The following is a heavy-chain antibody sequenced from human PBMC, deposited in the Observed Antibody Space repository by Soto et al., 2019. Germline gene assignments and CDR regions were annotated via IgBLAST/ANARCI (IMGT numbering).Heavy chain of an antibody. CDR3: ARVVAGYNFPFDY. Sequence: QVQLQESGPGLVKPSQTLSLTCTVSGGSFSSGNYHWSWIRQPPGKGLDWSGFIYYSRSTYYNPSLKSRVSSSQDTPKNQFSLRLSPLTAADTAIYYCARVVAGYNFPFDYWGQGILVTVSS. V-gene: IGHV4-30-4*01. CDR2: IYYSRST. CDR1: GGSFSSGNYH. J-gene: IGHJ4*02. D-gene: IGHD5-12*01.